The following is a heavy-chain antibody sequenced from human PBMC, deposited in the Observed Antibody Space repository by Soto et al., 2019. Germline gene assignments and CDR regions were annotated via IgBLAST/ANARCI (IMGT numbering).Heavy chain of an antibody. J-gene: IGHJ5*02. CDR1: GGSISSSSYY. CDR2: IYYSGST. V-gene: IGHV4-39*01. CDR3: ARSRKNYGSGSYYNGWFDP. Sequence: SETLSLTCTVSGGSISSSSYYWGWIRQPPGKGLEWIGSIYYSGSTYYNPSLKSRVTISVDTSKNQFSLKLSSVTAAGTAVYYCARSRKNYGSGSYYNGWFDPWGQGTLVTVSS. D-gene: IGHD3-10*01.